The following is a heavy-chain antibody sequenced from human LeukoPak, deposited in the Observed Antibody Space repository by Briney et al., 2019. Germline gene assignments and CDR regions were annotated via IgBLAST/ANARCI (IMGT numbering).Heavy chain of an antibody. V-gene: IGHV3-30-3*01. CDR2: ISYDGSNN. D-gene: IGHD5-24*01. J-gene: IGHJ4*02. Sequence: RGSLRLSCAASGFTFSSYAMHWVRQAPGKGLEWVAVISYDGSNNYYADSVKGRFTISRDNSKNTLYLQMNSLRAEDTAVYYCARVEVATHDYWGQGTLVTVSS. CDR1: GFTFSSYA. CDR3: ARVEVATHDY.